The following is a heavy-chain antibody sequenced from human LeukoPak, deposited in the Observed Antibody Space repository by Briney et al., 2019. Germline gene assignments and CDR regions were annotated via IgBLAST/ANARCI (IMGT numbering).Heavy chain of an antibody. CDR3: ARELWGRTPFDAFDI. CDR2: INPNSGGT. V-gene: IGHV1-2*02. D-gene: IGHD7-27*01. CDR1: GYTFTSYG. J-gene: IGHJ3*02. Sequence: ASVKVSCKASGYTFTSYGITWVRQAPGQGLEWMGWINPNSGGTNYAQKFQGRITMTRDTSISTAYMELSRLRSDDTAVYYCARELWGRTPFDAFDIWGQGTMVTVSS.